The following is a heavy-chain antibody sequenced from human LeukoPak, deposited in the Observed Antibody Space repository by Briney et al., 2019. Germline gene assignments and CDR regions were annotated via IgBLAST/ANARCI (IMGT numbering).Heavy chain of an antibody. J-gene: IGHJ4*02. D-gene: IGHD3-10*01. CDR1: GGSFSGYY. CDR3: ARGAVRGVVDY. Sequence: SETLSLTCAVYGGSFSGYYWSWIRQPPGKGLEWIGYIYYSGSTNYNPSLKSRVTISVDTSKNQFSLKLSSVTAADTAVYYCARGAVRGVVDYWGQGTLVTVSS. CDR2: IYYSGST. V-gene: IGHV4-59*01.